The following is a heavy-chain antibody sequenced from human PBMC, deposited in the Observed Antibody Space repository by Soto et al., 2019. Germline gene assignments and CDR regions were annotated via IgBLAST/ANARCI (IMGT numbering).Heavy chain of an antibody. Sequence: QVHLVQSGAEVMKPGASVKVSCKASGYTFSSYAMHWVRQAPGQRLEWMGWINAGYGNTKSSQKFQDRVTISRDTSASTAYMELTSLRSEDTAVDYCARDTGDGTFDFWGQGTLFTVSS. CDR3: ARDTGDGTFDF. CDR1: GYTFSSYA. CDR2: INAGYGNT. V-gene: IGHV1-3*01. J-gene: IGHJ4*02. D-gene: IGHD7-27*01.